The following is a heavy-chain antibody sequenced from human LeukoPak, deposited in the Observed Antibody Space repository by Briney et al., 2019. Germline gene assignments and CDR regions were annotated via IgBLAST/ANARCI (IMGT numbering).Heavy chain of an antibody. V-gene: IGHV3-23*01. CDR3: AKGIVVVVAMNAFDI. D-gene: IGHD2-15*01. CDR1: GFTFSNYA. CDR2: ISSSGDRI. Sequence: GGSLRLSCAASGFTFSNYAMSWVRQAPGRGPEWVSAISSSGDRIYYADSVKGRFTISRDNSKNTLYLQMNSLRAEDTAIYYCAKGIVVVVAMNAFDIWGQGTMVTVSS. J-gene: IGHJ3*02.